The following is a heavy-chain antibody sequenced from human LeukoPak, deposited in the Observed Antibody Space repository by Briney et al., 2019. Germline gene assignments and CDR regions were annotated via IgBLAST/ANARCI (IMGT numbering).Heavy chain of an antibody. Sequence: GESLKVSCKTSGYSFISYGISWVRQAPGQGLEWMGWISAYNGNTDYAQKFQGRVTMTTNTSTSTAYMELRSLRSDDTAVYYCARSFSSSTPFDYWGQGTLVTVSS. CDR2: ISAYNGNT. CDR3: ARSFSSSTPFDY. CDR1: GYSFISYG. D-gene: IGHD6-6*01. J-gene: IGHJ4*02. V-gene: IGHV1-18*01.